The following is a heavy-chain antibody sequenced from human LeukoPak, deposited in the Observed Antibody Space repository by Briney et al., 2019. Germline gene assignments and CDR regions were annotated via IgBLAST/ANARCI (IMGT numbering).Heavy chain of an antibody. CDR1: GFTFSSYT. J-gene: IGHJ4*02. Sequence: PGGSLRLSCAASGFTFSSYTMNWVRQAPGKGLEWVAFTRYDGSNKYYADSVKGRFTISRDNSKNTLYLQMNSLRAEDTAVYYCAKTGYYDSSGYSYYFDYWGQGTLVTVFS. V-gene: IGHV3-30*02. D-gene: IGHD3-22*01. CDR2: TRYDGSNK. CDR3: AKTGYYDSSGYSYYFDY.